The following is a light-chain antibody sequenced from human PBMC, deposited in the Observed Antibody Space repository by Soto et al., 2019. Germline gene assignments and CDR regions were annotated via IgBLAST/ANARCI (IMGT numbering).Light chain of an antibody. CDR1: SSNIASNT. V-gene: IGLV1-44*01. CDR3: AAWDDSLNGVV. J-gene: IGLJ2*01. Sequence: QSVLTQPPSASGTPGQRVTISCSGSSSNIASNTVNWYQQLPGTAPKVLIYTDNQRPSGVPDRFSGSKSGTSVSLAISGLQSEDEADYYCAAWDDSLNGVVFGGGTKLTVL. CDR2: TDN.